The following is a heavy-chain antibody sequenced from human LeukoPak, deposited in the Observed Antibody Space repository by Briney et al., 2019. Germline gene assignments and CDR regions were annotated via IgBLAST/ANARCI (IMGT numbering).Heavy chain of an antibody. CDR3: ARRVSDFWSGYHLIDAFDI. D-gene: IGHD3-3*01. CDR1: GGSISSSSYY. V-gene: IGHV4-39*07. Sequence: PSETLSLTCTVSGGSISSSSYYWGWIRQPPGKGLEWIGGIYYSGSTYYNPSLKSRVTISVDTSKNQFSLKLSSVTAADTAVYYCARRVSDFWSGYHLIDAFDIWGQGTMVTVSS. J-gene: IGHJ3*02. CDR2: IYYSGST.